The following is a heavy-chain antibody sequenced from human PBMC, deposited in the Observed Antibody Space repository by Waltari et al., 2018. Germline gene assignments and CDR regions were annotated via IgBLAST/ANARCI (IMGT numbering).Heavy chain of an antibody. D-gene: IGHD3-22*01. V-gene: IGHV1-69*12. CDR2: IIPIFGTP. CDR3: ARSYYYDRIGDYPSLGAFDY. CDR1: GGTFSTSV. Sequence: QVQLVQSGAEVTKPGSSVKVSCKASGGTFSTSVIRWLRPAPGQGLEWMGGIIPIFGTPNDAQKFQGRVTIIADESTSTVYMELSSLRSEDTAVYYCARSYYYDRIGDYPSLGAFDYWGQGTLVTVSS. J-gene: IGHJ4*02.